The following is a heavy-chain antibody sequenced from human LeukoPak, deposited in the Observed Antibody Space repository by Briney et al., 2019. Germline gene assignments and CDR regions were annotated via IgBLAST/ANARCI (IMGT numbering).Heavy chain of an antibody. V-gene: IGHV3-21*01. CDR1: GFTFSSYS. D-gene: IGHD5-24*01. CDR3: ARDKGGDGYNPWSY. Sequence: PGGSLRLSCAASGFTFSSYSMNWVRQAPGKGLEWVSSISSSSSYIYYADSVKGRFTISRDNAKNSLYLQMNSLRAEDTAVYYCARDKGGDGYNPWSYWGQGTLVTVSS. CDR2: ISSSSSYI. J-gene: IGHJ4*02.